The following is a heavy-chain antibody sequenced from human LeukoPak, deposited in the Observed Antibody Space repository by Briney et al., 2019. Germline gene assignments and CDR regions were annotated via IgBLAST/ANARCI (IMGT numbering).Heavy chain of an antibody. CDR3: AGGLRSTSYKAEYFQH. CDR2: IYYSGST. Sequence: SETLSLTCTVSGGSISSHYWSWIRQPPGKGLEWIGYIYYSGSTNYNPSLKRGLTIFLETSKKQFSLKMYTAIAADTAIYYCAGGLRSTSYKAEYFQHWGQGTLVTVSS. CDR1: GGSISSHY. J-gene: IGHJ1*01. V-gene: IGHV4-59*11. D-gene: IGHD2-2*01.